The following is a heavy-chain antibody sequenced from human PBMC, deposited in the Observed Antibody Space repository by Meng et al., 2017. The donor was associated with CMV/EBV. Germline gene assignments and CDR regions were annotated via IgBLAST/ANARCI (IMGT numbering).Heavy chain of an antibody. J-gene: IGHJ6*02. CDR2: IYYSGST. Sequence: SETLSLTCTVSGGSISSYYLSWIRQLPGKGLEWIGYIYYSGSTNYNPSLKSRVTISVDTSKNQSSLKLSSVTAADTAVYYCARGGGGRTNRGMDVWGQGTTVTVSS. D-gene: IGHD1-14*01. CDR3: ARGGGGRTNRGMDV. CDR1: GGSISSYY. V-gene: IGHV4-59*01.